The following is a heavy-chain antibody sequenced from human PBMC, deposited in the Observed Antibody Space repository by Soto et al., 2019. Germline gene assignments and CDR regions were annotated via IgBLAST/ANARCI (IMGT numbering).Heavy chain of an antibody. D-gene: IGHD6-19*01. J-gene: IGHJ4*02. CDR1: GFSLSTSGVG. CDR2: IYWNDDK. CDR3: AHSGIAVAGTPQFDY. Sequence: QITLKESGPTLVKPTQTLTLTCTFSGFSLSTSGVGVGWIRQPPGKALEWLALIYWNDDKRFSPSLKSRLTITKDTSKNQVVLTMTNMDPVDTATYYCAHSGIAVAGTPQFDYWGQGTLVTVSS. V-gene: IGHV2-5*01.